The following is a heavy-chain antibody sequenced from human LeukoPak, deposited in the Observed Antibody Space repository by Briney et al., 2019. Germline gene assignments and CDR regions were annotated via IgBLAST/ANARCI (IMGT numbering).Heavy chain of an antibody. CDR1: GFTFSSYW. CDR3: ARPGRKYYGSGNYLFFDY. CDR2: IKQDGSEK. J-gene: IGHJ4*02. D-gene: IGHD3-10*01. Sequence: GGSLRLSCAASGFTFSSYWMSWVRQAPGKGLEWVANIKQDGSEKYYVDSVKGRFTISRDNAKNSLYLQMNSLRAEDTAVYYCARPGRKYYGSGNYLFFDYWGQGTLVTVSS. V-gene: IGHV3-7*01.